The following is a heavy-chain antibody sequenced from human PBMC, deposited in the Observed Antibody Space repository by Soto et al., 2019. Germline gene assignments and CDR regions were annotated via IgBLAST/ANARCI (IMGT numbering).Heavy chain of an antibody. Sequence: EVQLVESGGGLVQPGRSLRLSCAASGFTFDDYAMHWVRQAPGKGLEWVSGISWNSGSIGYADSVKGRFTISRENAKNSLYLQMNTLRAEDTALYYCAKGTTSSGWFSFDYWGQGTLVTVSS. D-gene: IGHD6-19*01. CDR3: AKGTTSSGWFSFDY. CDR1: GFTFDDYA. V-gene: IGHV3-9*01. J-gene: IGHJ4*02. CDR2: ISWNSGSI.